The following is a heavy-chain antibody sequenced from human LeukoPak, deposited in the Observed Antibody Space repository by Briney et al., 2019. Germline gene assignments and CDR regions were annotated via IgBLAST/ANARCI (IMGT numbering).Heavy chain of an antibody. D-gene: IGHD3-10*01. CDR2: IHKDGSEE. V-gene: IGHV3-7*01. Sequence: GGSLRLSCAASGFTFDTFWMGWVRQAPGKGLEWVANIHKDGSEEYYVGSVKGRFTISRDNVKKSLCLQMNSLRADDTGVYYCAREGSAWADFWGQGTLVSVSS. CDR3: AREGSAWADF. J-gene: IGHJ4*02. CDR1: GFTFDTFW.